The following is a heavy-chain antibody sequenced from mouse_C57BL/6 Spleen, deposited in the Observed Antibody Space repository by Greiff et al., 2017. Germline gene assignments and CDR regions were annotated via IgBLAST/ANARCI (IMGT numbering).Heavy chain of an antibody. Sequence: QVQLQQPGAELVRPGASVTLSCKASGYTFTDYEMHWVKQTPVHGLEWIGAIDPETGGTAYNQKFKGKAILTADKSSSTAYMELRSLTSEDSAVYYCTRRLWGDYFDYWGQGTTLTVSS. V-gene: IGHV1-15*01. CDR2: IDPETGGT. J-gene: IGHJ2*01. CDR1: GYTFTDYE. CDR3: TRRLWGDYFDY. D-gene: IGHD1-1*02.